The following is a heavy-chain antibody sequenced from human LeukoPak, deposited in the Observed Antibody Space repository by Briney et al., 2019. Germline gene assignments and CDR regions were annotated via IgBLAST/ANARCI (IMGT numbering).Heavy chain of an antibody. D-gene: IGHD4-11*01. Sequence: GGSLRLSCAASGFTFDDYGMSWVRQAPGKGLEWVSGITWNGDSIGYADSVKGRFTISRDNSKNTLYLQMNSLRAEDTAVYYCAKAHDYSNYPYFQHWGQGTLVTVSS. CDR2: ITWNGDSI. CDR1: GFTFDDYG. CDR3: AKAHDYSNYPYFQH. J-gene: IGHJ1*01. V-gene: IGHV3-20*04.